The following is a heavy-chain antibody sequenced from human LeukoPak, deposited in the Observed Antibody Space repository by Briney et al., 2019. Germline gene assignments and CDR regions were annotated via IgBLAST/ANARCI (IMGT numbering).Heavy chain of an antibody. CDR1: GFTFSSYG. Sequence: GGSLRLSCAASGFTFSSYGMHWVRQAPGKGLEWVAFIRYDGSYKYYADSVKGRFTISRDNSKNTLYLHMNSLRAEDTAVYYCAKDAADIVVVPAASALDYWGQGTLVTVSS. J-gene: IGHJ4*02. CDR2: IRYDGSYK. V-gene: IGHV3-30*02. D-gene: IGHD2-2*01. CDR3: AKDAADIVVVPAASALDY.